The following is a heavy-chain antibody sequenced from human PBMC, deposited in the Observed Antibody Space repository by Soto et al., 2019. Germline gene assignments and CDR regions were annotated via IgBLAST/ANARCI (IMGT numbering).Heavy chain of an antibody. D-gene: IGHD3-10*01. Sequence: ASVKVSFKASGYTFTSYGISWVRQAPGQGLEWMGGISPNIGNTNYAQKFKGRVTISADESTSTAYMELSSLRSEDTAVYYCARDPTMVRGVSLDYWGHGTLVTVSS. J-gene: IGHJ4*01. CDR2: ISPNIGNT. CDR1: GYTFTSYG. V-gene: IGHV1-18*01. CDR3: ARDPTMVRGVSLDY.